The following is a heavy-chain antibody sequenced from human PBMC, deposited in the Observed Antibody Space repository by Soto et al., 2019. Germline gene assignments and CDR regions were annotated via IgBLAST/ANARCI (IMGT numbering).Heavy chain of an antibody. CDR3: ARVRRTATYYYGMDV. J-gene: IGHJ6*02. V-gene: IGHV3-30-3*01. CDR1: GFTFSSYA. Sequence: GGSLRLSCAASGFTFSSYAMHWVRQAPGKGLEWVAVISYDGSNKYYADSVKGRFTISRDNSKNTLYLQMNSLRAEDTAVYYCARVRRTATYYYGMDVWGQGTTVTVSS. CDR2: ISYDGSNK. D-gene: IGHD2-21*02.